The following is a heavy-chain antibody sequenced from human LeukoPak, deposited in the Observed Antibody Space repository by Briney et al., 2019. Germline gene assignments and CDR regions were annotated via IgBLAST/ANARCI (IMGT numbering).Heavy chain of an antibody. CDR1: GFTFSSYS. V-gene: IGHV3-21*01. D-gene: IGHD2-15*01. Sequence: GGSLRPSCAASGFTFSSYSMNWVRQAPGKGLEWVSSISSSSSYIYYADSVKGRFTISRDNAKNSLYLQMNSLRAEDTAVYYCARAPTPWYDRGEYFDYWGQGTLVTVSS. J-gene: IGHJ4*02. CDR2: ISSSSSYI. CDR3: ARAPTPWYDRGEYFDY.